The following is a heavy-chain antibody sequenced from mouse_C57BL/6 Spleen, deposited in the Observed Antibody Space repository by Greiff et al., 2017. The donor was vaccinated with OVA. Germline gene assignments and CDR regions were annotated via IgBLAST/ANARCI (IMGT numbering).Heavy chain of an antibody. CDR2: IYPGDGDT. D-gene: IGHD2-4*01. V-gene: IGHV1-82*01. Sequence: QVQLQQSGPELVKPGASVKISCKASGYAFSSSWMNWVKQRPGKGLEWIGRIYPGDGDTNYNGKFKGKATLTADKSSSTAYMQLSSLTSEDSAVYFCARAGGLRREAMDYWGQGTSVTVSS. CDR3: ARAGGLRREAMDY. J-gene: IGHJ4*01. CDR1: GYAFSSSW.